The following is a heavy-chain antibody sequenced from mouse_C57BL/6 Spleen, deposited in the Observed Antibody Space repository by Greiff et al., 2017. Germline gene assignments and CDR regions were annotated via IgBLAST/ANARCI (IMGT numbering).Heavy chain of an antibody. CDR3: ASSYYDYPRFAY. V-gene: IGHV1-80*01. J-gene: IGHJ3*01. CDR1: GYAFSSYW. Sequence: QVQLKQSGAELVKPGASVKISCKASGYAFSSYWMNWVKQRPGKGLEWIGQIYPGDGDTNYNGKFKGQATLTADKSSSTAYMQLSSLTSEDSAVYFCASSYYDYPRFAYWGQGTLVTVSA. CDR2: IYPGDGDT. D-gene: IGHD2-4*01.